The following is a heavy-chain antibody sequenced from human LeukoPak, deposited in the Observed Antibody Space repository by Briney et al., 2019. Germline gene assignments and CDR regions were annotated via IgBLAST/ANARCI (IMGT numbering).Heavy chain of an antibody. J-gene: IGHJ5*02. D-gene: IGHD3-10*01. CDR3: ARGTQLWFGGRLKNNWFDP. V-gene: IGHV4-34*01. Sequence: SSETLSLTCAVYGGSFSGCYWSWIRQPPGKGLEWIGEINHSGSTNYNPSLKSRVTISVDTSKNQFSLKLSSVTAADTAVYYCARGTQLWFGGRLKNNWFDPWGQGTLVTVSS. CDR1: GGSFSGCY. CDR2: INHSGST.